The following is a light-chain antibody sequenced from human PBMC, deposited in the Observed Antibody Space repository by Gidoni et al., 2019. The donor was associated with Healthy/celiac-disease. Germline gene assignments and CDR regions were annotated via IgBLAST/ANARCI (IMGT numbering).Light chain of an antibody. V-gene: IGLV1-40*01. CDR2: GNS. CDR1: SSNLGACYD. CDR3: QSYDSSLSGLV. J-gene: IGLJ2*01. Sequence: QSVLTPPPSVSGAPGQTGTISCTGSSSNLGACYDVQWYQQLPGTAPKLPIDGNSNRPSGVPDRFSGSKSGTSASLAITGLQAEDEADYYCQSYDSSLSGLVFGGGTKLTVL.